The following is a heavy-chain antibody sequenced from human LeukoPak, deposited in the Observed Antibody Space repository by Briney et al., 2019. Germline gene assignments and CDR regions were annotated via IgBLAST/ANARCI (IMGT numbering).Heavy chain of an antibody. CDR3: ARDRYYDSSGYYGAFEI. CDR1: GFTVSSNY. Sequence: GGSLRLSCAASGFTVSSNYMSWVRQAPGKGLEWVSVIYSGGSTYYADSVKGRFTISRDNSKNTLYLQMNSLRAEDTAVYYCARDRYYDSSGYYGAFEIWGQGTMVTVSS. J-gene: IGHJ3*02. CDR2: IYSGGST. V-gene: IGHV3-53*01. D-gene: IGHD3-22*01.